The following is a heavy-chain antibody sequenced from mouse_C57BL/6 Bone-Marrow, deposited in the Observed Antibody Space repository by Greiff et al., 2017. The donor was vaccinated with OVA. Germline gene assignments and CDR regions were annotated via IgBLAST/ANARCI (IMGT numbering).Heavy chain of an antibody. CDR3: TKALPAWFAY. Sequence: VQLKQSGTVLARPGASVKMSCKTSGYTFTSYWMHWVKQRPGQGLEWIGAIYPGNSDTSYNQKFKGKAKLTAGTSASTAYMELSSLTNEDSAVYYCTKALPAWFAYWGQGTMVTVSA. CDR1: GYTFTSYW. CDR2: IYPGNSDT. D-gene: IGHD2-12*01. V-gene: IGHV1-5*01. J-gene: IGHJ3*01.